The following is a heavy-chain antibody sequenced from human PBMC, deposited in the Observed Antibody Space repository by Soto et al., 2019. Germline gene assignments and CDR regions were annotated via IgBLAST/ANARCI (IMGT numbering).Heavy chain of an antibody. CDR1: GGSISSSSYY. V-gene: IGHV4-39*01. D-gene: IGHD6-19*01. J-gene: IGHJ5*02. Sequence: SETLSLTCTVSGGSISSSSYYWGWIRQPPGKGLEWIGSIYYSGSTYYNPSLKSRVTISVDTSKNQFSLKLSSVTAADTAVYYCARRIAVPESWFDPWGQGTLVTVSS. CDR3: ARRIAVPESWFDP. CDR2: IYYSGST.